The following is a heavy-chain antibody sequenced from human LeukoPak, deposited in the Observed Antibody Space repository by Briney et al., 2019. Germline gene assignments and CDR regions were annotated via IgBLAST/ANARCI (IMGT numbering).Heavy chain of an antibody. CDR2: IYYSGST. CDR3: ARVEAGGESYYYYMDV. CDR1: GGSISSSSYY. D-gene: IGHD3-16*01. J-gene: IGHJ6*03. Sequence: SETLSLTCTVSGGSISSSSYYWGWIRQPPGKGLEWIGSIYYSGSTYYNPSLKSRVTISVDTSKNQFSLKLSSVTAADTAVYYCARVEAGGESYYYYMDVWGKGTTVTVSS. V-gene: IGHV4-39*01.